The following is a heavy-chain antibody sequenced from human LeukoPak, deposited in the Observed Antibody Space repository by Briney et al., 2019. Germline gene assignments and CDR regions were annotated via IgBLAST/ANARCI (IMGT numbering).Heavy chain of an antibody. Sequence: GGSLRLSCAASGFTFSSYEMNWVRQAPGKGLEWVANIKQDGSEKYYVDSVKGRFTISRDNAKNSLYLQMNSLRAEDTAVYYCARGSTNYDILTGYYSQGHYYYYYGMDVWGQGTTVTVSS. V-gene: IGHV3-7*01. CDR2: IKQDGSEK. J-gene: IGHJ6*02. CDR3: ARGSTNYDILTGYYSQGHYYYYYGMDV. CDR1: GFTFSSYE. D-gene: IGHD3-9*01.